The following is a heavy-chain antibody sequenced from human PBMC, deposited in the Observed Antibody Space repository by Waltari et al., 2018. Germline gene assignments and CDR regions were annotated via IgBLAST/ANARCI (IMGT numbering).Heavy chain of an antibody. CDR1: GGSLSSSSYY. J-gene: IGHJ5*02. Sequence: QLQLQESGPGLVKPSETLSLTCTVSGGSLSSSSYYWGWIRQSPGKGLEWIGSIYYSGSTYYNPTLKSRVTISGDTSKNQFSLKLSSVTAADTAVYYCARHWKKSGYRFDPWGQGTLVTVSS. CDR2: IYYSGST. V-gene: IGHV4-39*01. CDR3: ARHWKKSGYRFDP. D-gene: IGHD5-12*01.